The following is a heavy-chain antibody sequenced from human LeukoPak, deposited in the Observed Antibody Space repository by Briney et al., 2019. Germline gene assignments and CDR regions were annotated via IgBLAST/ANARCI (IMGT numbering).Heavy chain of an antibody. D-gene: IGHD5-18*01. CDR1: GFTFSSYS. Sequence: GGSLRLSCAASGFTFSSYSMNWVRQAPGKGLEWVSYISSSSSTIFYADSVKGRFTISRDNAKNSLYLQMNSLRAEDTAVYYCARGGVYSYAAYYMDVWGKGTTVTVSS. CDR3: ARGGVYSYAAYYMDV. CDR2: ISSSSSTI. J-gene: IGHJ6*03. V-gene: IGHV3-48*04.